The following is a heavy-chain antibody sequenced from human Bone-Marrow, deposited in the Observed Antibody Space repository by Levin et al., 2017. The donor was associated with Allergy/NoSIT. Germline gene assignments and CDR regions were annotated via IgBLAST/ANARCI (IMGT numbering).Heavy chain of an antibody. J-gene: IGHJ6*02. V-gene: IGHV1-2*02. CDR1: GYTFTDYY. D-gene: IGHD6-13*01. CDR3: ARRLGSAGDYFYGFDV. Sequence: ASVKVSCKASGYTFTDYYIHWVRQAPGQGLEWMGWINPNNGGTNFAQKFQGRVTMTRDTSISTAYMDLSRLGSDDRAVYYCARRLGSAGDYFYGFDVWGQWTTVTVSS. CDR2: INPNNGGT.